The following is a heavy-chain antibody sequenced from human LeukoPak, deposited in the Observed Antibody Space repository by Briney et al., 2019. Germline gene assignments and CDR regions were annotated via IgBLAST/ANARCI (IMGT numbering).Heavy chain of an antibody. Sequence: PGRSLRLSCRASGFTLGDYAVSWVRQAPGKGLEWVGFIRSKAYGGTTDYAASVTGRFTLSRDDSKSIAYLQMNSLKSEDTAVYHWTRGRTYSSAWGAGTLVTVSS. V-gene: IGHV3-49*04. CDR2: IRSKAYGGTT. CDR1: GFTLGDYA. D-gene: IGHD6-19*01. J-gene: IGHJ5*02. CDR3: TRGRTYSSA.